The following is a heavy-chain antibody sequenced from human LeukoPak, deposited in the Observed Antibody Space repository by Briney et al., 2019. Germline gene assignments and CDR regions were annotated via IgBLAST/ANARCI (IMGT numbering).Heavy chain of an antibody. CDR3: ASAVLGGGSGWLHSYYYGMDV. D-gene: IGHD6-19*01. CDR1: GGSISSYY. V-gene: IGHV4-4*07. J-gene: IGHJ6*02. Sequence: PSETLSLTCTVSGGSISSYYWSWIRQPAGKGLEWIGRIYTSGSTNYNPSLKSRVTMSVDTSKNQFSLKLSSVTAADTAVYYCASAVLGGGSGWLHSYYYGMDVWGQGTTVTVSS. CDR2: IYTSGST.